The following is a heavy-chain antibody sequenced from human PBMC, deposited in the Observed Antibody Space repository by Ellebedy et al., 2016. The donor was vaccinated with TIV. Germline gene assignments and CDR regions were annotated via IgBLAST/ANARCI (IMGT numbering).Heavy chain of an antibody. CDR2: INHSGST. CDR1: GGSFSGYY. V-gene: IGHV4-34*01. J-gene: IGHJ4*02. CDR3: ARCGQWLPRWGDY. Sequence: SETLSLXXAVYGGSFSGYYWSWIRQPPGKGLEWIGEINHSGSTNYNPSLKSRVTISVDTSKNQFSLKLSSVTAADTAVYYCARCGQWLPRWGDYWGQGTLVTVSS. D-gene: IGHD6-19*01.